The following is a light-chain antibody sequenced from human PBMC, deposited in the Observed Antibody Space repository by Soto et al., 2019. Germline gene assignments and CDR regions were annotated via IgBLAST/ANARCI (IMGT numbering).Light chain of an antibody. CDR1: SSNVGTYNV. V-gene: IGLV2-23*02. Sequence: QSALTQPASVSGSPGQSINISCTGTSSNVGTYNVVSWYQQHPGKAPKLIIYEVSKRPSGVSYRFSGSKSGNTASLTISGLQDEDEADYHCCPYGDINTLVFGGGTKLTVL. J-gene: IGLJ2*01. CDR2: EVS. CDR3: CPYGDINTLV.